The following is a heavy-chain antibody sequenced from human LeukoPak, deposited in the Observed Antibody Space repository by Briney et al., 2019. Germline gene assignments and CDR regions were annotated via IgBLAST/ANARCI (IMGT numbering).Heavy chain of an antibody. V-gene: IGHV4-34*01. CDR3: ARGTDIVLMVYAIDY. CDR1: GGSFSGYY. J-gene: IGHJ4*02. CDR2: INHSGST. Sequence: SETLSLTCAVYGGSFSGYYWSWIRQPPGKGLEWIGEINHSGSTNYDPSLKSRVTISVDTSKNQFSLKLSSVTAADTAVYYCARGTDIVLMVYAIDYWGQGTLATVSS. D-gene: IGHD2-8*01.